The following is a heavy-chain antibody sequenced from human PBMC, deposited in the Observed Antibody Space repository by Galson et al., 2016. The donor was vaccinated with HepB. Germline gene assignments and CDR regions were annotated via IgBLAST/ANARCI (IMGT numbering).Heavy chain of an antibody. Sequence: LRLSCAASGFTVSNNYMSWVRQAPGKGLEWVSLIYSGGSTSYADSVKGRFTISRDHFKNTLYLQMNSLRAEDTAVYFCTCGRSPGAYWGQGTLVTVSS. CDR1: GFTVSNNY. D-gene: IGHD3-16*02. V-gene: IGHV3-53*01. J-gene: IGHJ4*02. CDR2: IYSGGST. CDR3: TCGRSPGAY.